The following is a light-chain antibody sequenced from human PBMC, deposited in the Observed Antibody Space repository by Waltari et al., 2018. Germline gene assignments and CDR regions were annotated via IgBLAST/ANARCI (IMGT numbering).Light chain of an antibody. CDR2: DAS. CDR1: QSIDFQ. V-gene: IGKV3-11*01. CDR3: QQRSRWPLT. J-gene: IGKJ4*01. Sequence: EIVLTQSPVTLSVSPGERVPLSCRASQSIDFQLALYQQRPGQAPRLVISDASYRATGIPARFSGSGSGTDFTLTISSLEPEDIATYYCQQRSRWPLTFGGGTKVEF.